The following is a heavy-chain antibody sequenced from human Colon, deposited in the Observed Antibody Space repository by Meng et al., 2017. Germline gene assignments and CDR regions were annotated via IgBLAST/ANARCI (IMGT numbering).Heavy chain of an antibody. J-gene: IGHJ4*02. Sequence: QVQLVQSGAELKKPGASLKVSFQASGYSFTSYGMHWLRQAPGQRPEWMGWIYPADGNRRYSQKFQDRLTITTDTFARTAYMELSSLRSEDTAVYFCARDERGGPYYFDYWGQGTLVTVSS. CDR1: GYSFTSYG. CDR3: ARDERGGPYYFDY. V-gene: IGHV1-3*01. CDR2: IYPADGNR.